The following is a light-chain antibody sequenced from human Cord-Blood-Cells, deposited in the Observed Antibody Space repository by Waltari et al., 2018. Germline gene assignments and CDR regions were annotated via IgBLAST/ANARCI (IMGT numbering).Light chain of an antibody. V-gene: IGLV2-8*01. J-gene: IGLJ1*01. Sequence: QSALTQPPSASGSPGQSVTISCTGTSSDVGGYNYVSWYQQHPGKAPKLMVYEVSKRPSGVPDLFSGSKSGNPASLTVSGLQAEDEADYYCSSYAGSNNFVFGTGTKVTVL. CDR2: EVS. CDR3: SSYAGSNNFV. CDR1: SSDVGGYNY.